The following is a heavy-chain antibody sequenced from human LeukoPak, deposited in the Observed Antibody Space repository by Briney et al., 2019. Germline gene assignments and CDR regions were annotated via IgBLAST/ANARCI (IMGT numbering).Heavy chain of an antibody. D-gene: IGHD4-17*01. V-gene: IGHV1-2*02. Sequence: ASVKVSCKASGYTFTGYYMHWVRQAPGHGLEWVGWINPNSGGTNYAQKFQGRVTMTRDTSISTAYMELSSLRSEDTAVYDWARLSSHYGDYNDVPWGQGTLVTVSS. J-gene: IGHJ5*02. CDR3: ARLSSHYGDYNDVP. CDR1: GYTFTGYY. CDR2: INPNSGGT.